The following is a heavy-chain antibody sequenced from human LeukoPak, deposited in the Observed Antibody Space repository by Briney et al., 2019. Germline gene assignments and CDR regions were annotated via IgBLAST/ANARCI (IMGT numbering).Heavy chain of an antibody. V-gene: IGHV3-7*01. CDR2: IKQDGSEK. CDR1: GFTFSSYW. D-gene: IGHD5-24*01. Sequence: GWSLRLSCAASGFTFSSYWMSWLRQAPGKGLEGVADIKQDGSEKYYVDSVKRRFTISRDNPKNSLYLQMNSLRAEDTAVYYCARDRGGYKPYYMDVWGKGTTVTVPS. J-gene: IGHJ6*03. CDR3: ARDRGGYKPYYMDV.